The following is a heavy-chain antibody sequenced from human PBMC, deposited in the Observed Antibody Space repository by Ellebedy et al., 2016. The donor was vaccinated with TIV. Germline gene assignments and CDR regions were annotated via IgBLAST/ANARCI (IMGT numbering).Heavy chain of an antibody. Sequence: GESLKISCAASGFTFSSYGMHWVRQAPGKGLEWVAVIWYDGSNKYYADSVKGRFTISRDNSKNTLYLQMNSLRAEDTAVYYCARDQPWWGSFDYWGQGTLVTVSS. V-gene: IGHV3-33*01. D-gene: IGHD2-15*01. J-gene: IGHJ4*02. CDR2: IWYDGSNK. CDR3: ARDQPWWGSFDY. CDR1: GFTFSSYG.